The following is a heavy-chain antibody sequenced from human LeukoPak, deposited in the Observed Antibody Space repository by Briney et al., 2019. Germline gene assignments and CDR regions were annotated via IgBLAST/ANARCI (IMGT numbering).Heavy chain of an antibody. D-gene: IGHD6-13*01. Sequence: SGTLSLTCAVSGGSISSSNWWSWVRRPPGKGLEWIGEIYHSGSTNYNPSLRSRVTISVDKSKNQFSLKLSSVTAADTAVYYCARYLAAANWFDPWGQGTLVTVSS. V-gene: IGHV4-4*02. CDR1: GGSISSSNW. CDR3: ARYLAAANWFDP. CDR2: IYHSGST. J-gene: IGHJ5*02.